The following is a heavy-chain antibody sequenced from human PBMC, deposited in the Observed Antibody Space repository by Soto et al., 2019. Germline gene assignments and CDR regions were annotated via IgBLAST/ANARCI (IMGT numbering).Heavy chain of an antibody. Sequence: EVQLVESGGGLVKPGGSLRLSCAASGFTFSTYTMNWVRQAPGKGLEWVSSISSSSSYIYYADSVKGRFTISRDNAKNSLYLQMNSLRAEDTAVFYCARTRGGSNYGGMDVWGHGTTVTVSS. D-gene: IGHD1-26*01. CDR3: ARTRGGSNYGGMDV. CDR1: GFTFSTYT. J-gene: IGHJ6*02. CDR2: ISSSSSYI. V-gene: IGHV3-21*01.